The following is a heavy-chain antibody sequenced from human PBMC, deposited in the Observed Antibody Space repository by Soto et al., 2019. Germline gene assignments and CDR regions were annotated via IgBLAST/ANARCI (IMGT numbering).Heavy chain of an antibody. Sequence: SETLSLTCTVSGGSVSSGSDYWSWIRQPPGKGLEWIGYIYYSGSTNYNPSLKSRVTISVDTSKNQFSLKLSSVTAADTAVYYCARIHDYSNYPGYWGQGTLVTVSS. J-gene: IGHJ4*02. D-gene: IGHD4-4*01. V-gene: IGHV4-61*01. CDR2: IYYSGST. CDR1: GGSVSSGSDY. CDR3: ARIHDYSNYPGY.